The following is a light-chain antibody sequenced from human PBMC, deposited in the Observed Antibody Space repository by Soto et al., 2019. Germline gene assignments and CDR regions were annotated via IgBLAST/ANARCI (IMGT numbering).Light chain of an antibody. J-gene: IGLJ3*02. Sequence: QSVLTQPPSASGSPGQSITVSCTGSSSDFGDDKYVSWYQQQPGKGPNLLIYGVNSRPSGISNRFSGSKSGNTASLTISGLQVEDEAEYFCGSFTTSRIWVFGGGTKLTVL. CDR2: GVN. V-gene: IGLV2-14*01. CDR1: SSDFGDDKY. CDR3: GSFTTSRIWV.